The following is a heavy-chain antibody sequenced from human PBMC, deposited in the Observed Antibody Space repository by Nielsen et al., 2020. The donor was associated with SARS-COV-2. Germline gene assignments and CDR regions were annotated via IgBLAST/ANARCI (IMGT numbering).Heavy chain of an antibody. CDR2: IWYDGSNK. D-gene: IGHD6-6*01. Sequence: VRQAPGKGLEWVAVIWYDGSNKYYADSVKGRFAISRDNSKNTLYLQMNSLRAEDTAVYYCARDYVEYSSLSGLYYYYMDVWGKGTTVTVSS. V-gene: IGHV3-33*01. CDR3: ARDYVEYSSLSGLYYYYMDV. J-gene: IGHJ6*03.